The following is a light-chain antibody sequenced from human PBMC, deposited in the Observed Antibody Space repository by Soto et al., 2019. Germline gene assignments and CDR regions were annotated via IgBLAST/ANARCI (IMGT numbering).Light chain of an antibody. V-gene: IGKV3-20*01. CDR3: QQYGSSPYT. J-gene: IGKJ2*01. CDR2: GAS. Sequence: EIVVTQSPGTLSLSPGERATLSCRAIQSVSSSSLAWYQQKPGQAPRLIIYGASSRATGIPDRFSGSGSGTDFTLNISRLEPEDFAVYYCQQYGSSPYTFGQGTKLEIK. CDR1: QSVSSSS.